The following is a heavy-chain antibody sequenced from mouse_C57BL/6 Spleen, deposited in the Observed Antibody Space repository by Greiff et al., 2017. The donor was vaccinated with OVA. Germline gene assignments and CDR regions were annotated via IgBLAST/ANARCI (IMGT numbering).Heavy chain of an antibody. V-gene: IGHV14-1*01. J-gene: IGHJ2*01. CDR1: GFNINDYY. CDR2: IDPEDGDT. CDR3: TTKITTVVADY. Sequence: VQLQQSGAELVRPGASVKLSCTASGFNINDYYMHWVKQRPEQGLEWIGRIDPEDGDTEYAPKFQGKATMTADTSSNTAYLQLSSLTSEDTAVYCCTTKITTVVADYWGQGTTLTVSS. D-gene: IGHD1-1*01.